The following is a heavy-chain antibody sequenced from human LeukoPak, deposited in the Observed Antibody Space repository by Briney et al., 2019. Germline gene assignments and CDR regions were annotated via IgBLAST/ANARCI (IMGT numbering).Heavy chain of an antibody. CDR3: ARTYYDSSGYIDY. D-gene: IGHD3-22*01. J-gene: IGHJ4*02. CDR1: GGSISSGGYY. V-gene: IGHV4-39*07. CDR2: IYYSGST. Sequence: SETLSLTCTVSGGSISSGGYYWGWIRQPPGKGLEWIGSIYYSGSTYYNPSLKSRVTISVDTSKNHFSLKLSSVTAADTAVYYCARTYYDSSGYIDYWGQGTLVTVSS.